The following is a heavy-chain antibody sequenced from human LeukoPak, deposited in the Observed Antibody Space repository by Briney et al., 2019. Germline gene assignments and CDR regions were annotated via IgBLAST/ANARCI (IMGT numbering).Heavy chain of an antibody. V-gene: IGHV4-59*11. CDR1: GGSISSHY. D-gene: IGHD3-22*01. CDR3: ARRSGVLDSRDSRYYFDH. Sequence: SETLSLICIVSGGSISSHYWSWIRQTPGKGLEYIGYIYYSGSTDYNPSLKSRVTISLDTSKNQFSLHLSSVTAADTAVNYCARRSGVLDSRDSRYYFDHWGQGTLVTVSS. CDR2: IYYSGST. J-gene: IGHJ4*02.